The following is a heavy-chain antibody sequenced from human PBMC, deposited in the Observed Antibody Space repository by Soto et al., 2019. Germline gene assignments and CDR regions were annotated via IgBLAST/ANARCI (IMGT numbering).Heavy chain of an antibody. D-gene: IGHD4-17*01. CDR2: IKQDGSEK. Sequence: EVQLVESGGGLVQPGGSLRLSCAASGFTFSSYWMSWVRQAPGKGLEWVANIKQDGSEKYYVDSVKGRFTISRDNAKNSLYLQMNSLRAEDTAVYYCARETDYYGDLFDYWGQGTLVTVSS. J-gene: IGHJ4*02. V-gene: IGHV3-7*01. CDR3: ARETDYYGDLFDY. CDR1: GFTFSSYW.